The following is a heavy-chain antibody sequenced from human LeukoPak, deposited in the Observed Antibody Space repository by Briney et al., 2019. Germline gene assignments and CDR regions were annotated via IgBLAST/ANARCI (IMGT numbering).Heavy chain of an antibody. CDR1: GGSVSGHY. D-gene: IGHD6-19*01. J-gene: IGHJ4*02. V-gene: IGHV4-59*02. CDR2: IYASGSA. CDR3: AREAPGGSGWTYFDY. Sequence: SETLSLTCAVSGGSVSGHYWDWIRQPPGKGLEWIGYIYASGSANYHPSLKSRVTISLDTSESRVSLRLTSVTAEDTAVYYCAREAPGGSGWTYFDYWGQGSLVTVSS.